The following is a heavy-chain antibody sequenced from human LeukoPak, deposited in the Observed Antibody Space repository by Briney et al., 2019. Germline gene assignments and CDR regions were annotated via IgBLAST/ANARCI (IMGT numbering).Heavy chain of an antibody. V-gene: IGHV3-53*01. CDR2: IYSGGNT. D-gene: IGHD1-26*01. CDR1: GFIFSSYS. J-gene: IGHJ4*02. Sequence: GGSLRLSCAASGFIFSSYSMSWVRQAPGKGLEWVSIIYSGGNTYYADSVKGRFTISRDNPKNTLYLQMNSLRVEDTAVYYCALYSGNYRAFDYWGQGTLVTVSS. CDR3: ALYSGNYRAFDY.